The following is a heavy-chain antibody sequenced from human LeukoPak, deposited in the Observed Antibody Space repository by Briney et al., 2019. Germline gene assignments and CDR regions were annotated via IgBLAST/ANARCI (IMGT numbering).Heavy chain of an antibody. D-gene: IGHD3-10*01. Sequence: ASVKVSCKASGYTFTSYYMHWVRQAPGQGLEWMGIINPSGGSTSYAQKFQGRVTITADKSTSTAYMELSSLRSEDTAVYYCARVQPNYYGSGAPDYWGQGTLVTVSS. V-gene: IGHV1-46*01. CDR1: GYTFTSYY. CDR2: INPSGGST. CDR3: ARVQPNYYGSGAPDY. J-gene: IGHJ4*02.